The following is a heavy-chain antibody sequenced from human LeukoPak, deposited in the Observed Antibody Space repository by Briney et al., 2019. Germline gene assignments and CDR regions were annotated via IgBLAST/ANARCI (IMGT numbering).Heavy chain of an antibody. J-gene: IGHJ5*02. CDR1: GFTFSSYA. V-gene: IGHV3-23*01. CDR2: ISGSGGST. Sequence: GGSLRLSCAASGFTFSSYAMSWVRQAPGKGLEWVSAISGSGGSTYYADSVKGRFTISRDNAKNSLYLQMNSLRAEDTAVYYCARLIVPAAMLDWFDPWGQGTLVTVSS. D-gene: IGHD2-2*01. CDR3: ARLIVPAAMLDWFDP.